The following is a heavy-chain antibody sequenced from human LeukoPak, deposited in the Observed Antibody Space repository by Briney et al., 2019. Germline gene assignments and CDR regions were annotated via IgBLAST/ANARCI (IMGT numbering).Heavy chain of an antibody. J-gene: IGHJ4*02. CDR1: GYTFTVYF. CDR3: ARGQLTDDLDY. CDR2: INLNIGAT. Sequence: ASVTVSCTASGYTFTVYFMHWVRQAPGQGLEWMGWINLNIGATKYARKFQGRVTMTRATSISTAYMELSRLRSDDTAVYYCARGQLTDDLDYWGQGTLVTVSS. D-gene: IGHD1-14*01. V-gene: IGHV1-2*02.